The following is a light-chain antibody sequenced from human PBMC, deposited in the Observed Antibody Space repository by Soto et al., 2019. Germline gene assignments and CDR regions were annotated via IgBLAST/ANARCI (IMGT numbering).Light chain of an antibody. CDR2: AAA. V-gene: IGKV1-9*01. J-gene: IGKJ5*01. CDR1: QDISSY. Sequence: GDRFTITCRASQDISSYLAWYQQKPGKAPKFLLYAAATLRVGVPSRFSESGSGTEFTLTISSLQPEDSATYYCQRLSDYPITFGQGTRLEIK. CDR3: QRLSDYPIT.